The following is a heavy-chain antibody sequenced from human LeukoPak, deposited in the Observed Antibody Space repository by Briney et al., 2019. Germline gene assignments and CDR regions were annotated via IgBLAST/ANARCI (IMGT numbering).Heavy chain of an antibody. D-gene: IGHD6-13*01. CDR3: AKDILAAGLFFDY. Sequence: GGSLRLSCAGSGFVFSTYWMHWVRQAPGKGLAWVSRIKTDGSTTYYADSVKGRFTVSRDNAKNSLFLQMNSLRAEDTAVYYCAKDILAAGLFFDYWGQGALVTVSS. CDR1: GFVFSTYW. V-gene: IGHV3-74*01. J-gene: IGHJ4*02. CDR2: IKTDGSTT.